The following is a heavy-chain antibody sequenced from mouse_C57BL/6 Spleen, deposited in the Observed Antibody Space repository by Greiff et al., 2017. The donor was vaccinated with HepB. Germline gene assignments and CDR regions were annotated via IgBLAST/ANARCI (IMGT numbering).Heavy chain of an antibody. CDR3: ASNSEDYYAMDY. CDR1: GFSLTSYG. V-gene: IGHV2-2*01. D-gene: IGHD6-1*01. J-gene: IGHJ4*01. CDR2: IWSGGST. Sequence: VQLVESGPGLVQPSQSLSITCTVSGFSLTSYGVHWVRQSPGKGLEWLGVIWSGGSTDYNAAFISRLSISKTNSKSQVFFKMNSLQADDSAIYYCASNSEDYYAMDYWGQGTSVTVSS.